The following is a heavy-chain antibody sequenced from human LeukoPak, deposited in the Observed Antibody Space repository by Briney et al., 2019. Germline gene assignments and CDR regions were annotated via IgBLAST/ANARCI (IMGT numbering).Heavy chain of an antibody. CDR3: ARGFAYGDTGSFDY. J-gene: IGHJ4*02. Sequence: SETLSLTCTVSGGSISSYYWSWIRQPPAKGLEWIGYIYYSGSTTYNPALKSRVTISVDTSKNQFSLNLSSVTAADTAVYYCARGFAYGDTGSFDYWGQGTLVTVSS. V-gene: IGHV4-59*01. CDR2: IYYSGST. D-gene: IGHD4-17*01. CDR1: GGSISSYY.